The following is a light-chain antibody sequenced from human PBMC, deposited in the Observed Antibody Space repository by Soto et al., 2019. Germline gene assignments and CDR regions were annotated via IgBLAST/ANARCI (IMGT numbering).Light chain of an antibody. V-gene: IGKV3-20*01. CDR1: QSVSSNY. J-gene: IGKJ5*01. Sequence: IVLTQSPGTLSLSPGGRATFSCRASQSVSSNYLAWYQQKPGQAPRLLIYGAFKRATGIPDRFSGSGSGTDFTLTISRMEPEDFAVYCCQQYSTSPTFGEGTRLEI. CDR2: GAF. CDR3: QQYSTSPT.